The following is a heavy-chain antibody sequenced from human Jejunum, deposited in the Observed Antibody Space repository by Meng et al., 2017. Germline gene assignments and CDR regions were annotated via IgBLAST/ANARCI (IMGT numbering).Heavy chain of an antibody. J-gene: IGHJ1*01. D-gene: IGHD4-23*01. CDR1: GGSMNSAGHY. Sequence: QVQLPESGPGLVKPAQTLSLTCTVSGGSMNSAGHYWSWIRQDPGKGLEWIGYIHYSGGTYYNPSLKSRVTISVDTSKNQFSLKLNSVSAADTAVYYCARATAGNSEYFQNWGQGTLVTVSS. V-gene: IGHV4-31*03. CDR2: IHYSGGT. CDR3: ARATAGNSEYFQN.